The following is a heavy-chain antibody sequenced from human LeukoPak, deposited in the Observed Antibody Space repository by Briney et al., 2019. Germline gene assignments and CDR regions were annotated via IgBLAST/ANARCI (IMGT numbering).Heavy chain of an antibody. D-gene: IGHD3-16*01. Sequence: ASVKVSCKASGYTFTSYYMHWVRQAPGQGLEWMGIINPSGGSTSYAQKFQGRVTMTRDMSTSTVYMELSSLRSEDTAVYYCARSEDFVWGTHHFDYWGQGTLVTVSS. J-gene: IGHJ4*02. CDR1: GYTFTSYY. CDR3: ARSEDFVWGTHHFDY. V-gene: IGHV1-46*01. CDR2: INPSGGST.